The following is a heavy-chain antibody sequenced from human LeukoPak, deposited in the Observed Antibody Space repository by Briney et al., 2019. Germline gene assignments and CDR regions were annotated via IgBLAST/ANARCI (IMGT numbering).Heavy chain of an antibody. Sequence: GGSLRLSCAASGFPFSSYWMFWVRQAPGKGLVWVSRITNDGSSTNYADSVKGRFTISRDNAKNTLYLQMNNLRAEDMGVYYCARLAVIRGVAGDYWGQGTLVTVSS. CDR3: ARLAVIRGVAGDY. V-gene: IGHV3-74*01. D-gene: IGHD3-10*01. CDR1: GFPFSSYW. J-gene: IGHJ4*02. CDR2: ITNDGSST.